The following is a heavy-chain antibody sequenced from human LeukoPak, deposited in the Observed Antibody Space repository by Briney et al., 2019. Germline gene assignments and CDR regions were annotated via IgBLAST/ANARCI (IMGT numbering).Heavy chain of an antibody. D-gene: IGHD3-16*01. V-gene: IGHV4-39*01. Sequence: SETLSLTCTVSGGSISSSSYYWDWIRQPPGKGLEWIGSIYYSGSTYYNPSLKSRVTISVDTSKNQFSLKLSSVTAADTAVYYCARHLGELPTFDYWGQGTLVTVSS. CDR2: IYYSGST. CDR3: ARHLGELPTFDY. J-gene: IGHJ4*02. CDR1: GGSISSSSYY.